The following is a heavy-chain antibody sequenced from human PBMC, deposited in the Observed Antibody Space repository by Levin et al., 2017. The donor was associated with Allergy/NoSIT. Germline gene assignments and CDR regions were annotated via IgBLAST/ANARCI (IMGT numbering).Heavy chain of an antibody. CDR2: IRSKANSYAT. V-gene: IGHV3-73*01. D-gene: IGHD6-13*01. J-gene: IGHJ3*02. CDR3: IPSIAAAGTNAFDI. CDR1: GFTFSGSA. Sequence: PGGSLRLSCAASGFTFSGSAMHWVRQASGKGLEWVGRIRSKANSYATAYAASVKGRFTISRDDSKNTAYLQMNSLKTEDTAVYYCIPSIAAAGTNAFDIWGQGTMVTVSS.